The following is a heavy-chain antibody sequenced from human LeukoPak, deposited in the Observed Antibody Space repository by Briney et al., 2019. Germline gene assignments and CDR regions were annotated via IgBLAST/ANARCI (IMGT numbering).Heavy chain of an antibody. CDR3: ATLKGWPTYYFDL. CDR2: IYSSGST. Sequence: SATLSLPFAVSGGSIRSNYWSWIRQPPGKGLEWIGYIYSSGSTNYNPSLKSRVTMSVDTSKYQFSLNLSSVTAADTAVYYCATLKGWPTYYFDLWGQGTLVTVSS. D-gene: IGHD1-26*01. J-gene: IGHJ5*02. V-gene: IGHV4-4*09. CDR1: GGSIRSNY.